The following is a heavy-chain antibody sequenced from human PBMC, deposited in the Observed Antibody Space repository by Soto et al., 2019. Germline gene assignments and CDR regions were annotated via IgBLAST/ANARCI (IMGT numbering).Heavy chain of an antibody. CDR3: ATLSARWGFDY. CDR1: GGSIRSYY. Sequence: SETLSLTSPVAGGSIRSYYWSWIRQPPGKGLEWIGYIYYSGSTNYNPSLKSRVTISVDTSKNQFSLKLSSVTAADTAVYYYATLSARWGFDYWGQGTLVTVSS. J-gene: IGHJ4*02. V-gene: IGHV4-59*01. CDR2: IYYSGST. D-gene: IGHD3-16*01.